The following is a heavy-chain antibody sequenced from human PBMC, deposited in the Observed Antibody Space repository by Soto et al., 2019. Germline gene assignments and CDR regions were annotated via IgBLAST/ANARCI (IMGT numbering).Heavy chain of an antibody. D-gene: IGHD5-18*01. CDR2: IDPSDSYT. Sequence: PGESLKISCKGSGYSFTSYWISWVRQMPGKGLEWMGRIDPSDSYTNYSPSFQGHVTISADKSISTAYLQWSSLKASDTAMYYCARQDTAMVTSYYYYGMDVWGQGTTVTVSS. CDR3: ARQDTAMVTSYYYYGMDV. CDR1: GYSFTSYW. V-gene: IGHV5-10-1*01. J-gene: IGHJ6*02.